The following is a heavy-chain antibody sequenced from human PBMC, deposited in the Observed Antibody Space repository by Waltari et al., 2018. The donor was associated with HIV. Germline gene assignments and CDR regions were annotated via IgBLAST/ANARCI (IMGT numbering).Heavy chain of an antibody. CDR1: GYTFTDFG. V-gene: IGHV1-18*01. J-gene: IGHJ1*01. D-gene: IGHD3-16*01. Sequence: QVQLVQSGAEVKKPGASVKVSCKASGYTFTDFGISWVRQAPGQGLEWMGWISPHNGDTRSAQKVHDRVTMTTDTSTGTAYMEVGSLRADDTAVYYCGRDLISREYYVNLAYWGQGTLVTVSS. CDR3: GRDLISREYYVNLAY. CDR2: ISPHNGDT.